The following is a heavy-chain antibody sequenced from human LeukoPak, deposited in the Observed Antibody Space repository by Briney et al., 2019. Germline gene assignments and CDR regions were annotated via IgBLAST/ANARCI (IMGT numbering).Heavy chain of an antibody. V-gene: IGHV3-23*01. CDR1: GFTFSSYA. D-gene: IGHD3-10*01. CDR2: ISGSGGST. J-gene: IGHJ6*03. Sequence: SGGSLRLSCAASGFTFSSYAMSWVRQAPGKGLEWVSAISGSGGSTYYADSVKGRFTISRDNSKNTLYLQMNSLRAEDTAVYYCATVAGYYYGSGSDMDVWGLGTTVTVSS. CDR3: ATVAGYYYGSGSDMDV.